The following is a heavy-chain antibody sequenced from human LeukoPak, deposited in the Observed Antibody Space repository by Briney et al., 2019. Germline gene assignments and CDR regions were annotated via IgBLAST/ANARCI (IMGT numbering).Heavy chain of an antibody. CDR1: GGSMSSYY. Sequence: PSETLSLTCTVSGGSMSSYYWSWIREPPGKGLEWIGYIYYSGSTNYNPSLKSRVTISVDTSKNQFSLKLSSVTAADTAVYYCAGAVSYDSSGYYWGPPSFDYCGQGTLATVSS. V-gene: IGHV4-59*01. J-gene: IGHJ4*02. D-gene: IGHD3-22*01. CDR2: IYYSGST. CDR3: AGAVSYDSSGYYWGPPSFDY.